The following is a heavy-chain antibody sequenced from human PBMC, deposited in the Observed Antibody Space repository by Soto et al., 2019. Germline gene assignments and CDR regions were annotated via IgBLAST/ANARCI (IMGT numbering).Heavy chain of an antibody. J-gene: IGHJ4*02. CDR2: IYYSGST. Sequence: SETLSLTCTVSGGSISSSSYYWFWIRQPPGKGLEWIGSIYYSGSTYYNPSLKSRVTISVDTSKNQFSLKLSSVTAADTAVYYCASTMYYFDYWGQGTLVTVSS. V-gene: IGHV4-39*01. CDR1: GGSISSSSYY. CDR3: ASTMYYFDY.